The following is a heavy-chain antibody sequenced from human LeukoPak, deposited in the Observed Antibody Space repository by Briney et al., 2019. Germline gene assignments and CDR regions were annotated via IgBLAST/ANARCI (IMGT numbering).Heavy chain of an antibody. D-gene: IGHD3-9*01. CDR1: GFTFSSYA. CDR2: ISGSGGST. J-gene: IGHJ4*02. CDR3: AREEGSYDILTGYPDY. Sequence: PGGSLRLSCAASGFTFSSYAMSWVRQAPGKGLEWVSAISGSGGSTYYADSVKGRFTISRDNSKNSLYLQMNSLRAEDTAVYYCAREEGSYDILTGYPDYWGQGTLVTVSS. V-gene: IGHV3-23*01.